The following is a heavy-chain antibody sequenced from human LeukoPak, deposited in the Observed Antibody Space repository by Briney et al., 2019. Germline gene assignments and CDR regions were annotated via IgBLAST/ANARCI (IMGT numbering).Heavy chain of an antibody. J-gene: IGHJ4*02. CDR1: GGTFSSYA. Sequence: ASVKVSCKASGGTFSSYAMSWVRQAPGQGLEWMGGIIPILGTANYAQKFQGRVTITADESTSTAYMELSSLRSEDTAVYYCARGSLSGDYGDYWGQGTLVTVSS. D-gene: IGHD4-17*01. CDR2: IIPILGTA. CDR3: ARGSLSGDYGDY. V-gene: IGHV1-69*13.